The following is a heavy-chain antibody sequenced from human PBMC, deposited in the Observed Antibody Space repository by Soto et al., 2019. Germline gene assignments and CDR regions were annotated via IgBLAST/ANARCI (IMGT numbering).Heavy chain of an antibody. CDR2: ISAYNGNT. V-gene: IGHV1-18*01. Sequence: ASVKVSCKGSCYTFTSYGISWVRQAPGQGLEWMGWISAYNGNTNYAQKLQGRVTMTTDTSTSTAYMELRSLRSDDTAVYYCASGLYSYGYNYWGQGTLVTVSS. CDR3: ASGLYSYGYNY. CDR1: CYTFTSYG. J-gene: IGHJ4*02. D-gene: IGHD5-18*01.